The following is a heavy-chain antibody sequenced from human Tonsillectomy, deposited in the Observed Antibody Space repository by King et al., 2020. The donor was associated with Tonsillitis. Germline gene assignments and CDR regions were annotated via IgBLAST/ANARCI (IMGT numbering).Heavy chain of an antibody. V-gene: IGHV1-2*07. CDR2: INPNSGGT. D-gene: IGHD5-18*01. J-gene: IGHJ6*02. Sequence: QLVQSGAEVKRPGASVKVSCKASGYTFTGFYIHWVRQAPGQGLEWMGCINPNSGGTNSAHKFQGRVTMTRDTSISTAYMEVSRLRSDDTAVYYCARVKAVPGYSYVYGGMDVWGQGTTVTVSS. CDR1: GYTFTGFY. CDR3: ARVKAVPGYSYVYGGMDV.